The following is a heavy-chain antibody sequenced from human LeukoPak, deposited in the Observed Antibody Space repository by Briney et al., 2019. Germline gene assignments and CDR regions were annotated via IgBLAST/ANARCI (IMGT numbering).Heavy chain of an antibody. CDR3: ARVSSTYGDYDY. CDR1: GGTFKTYP. CDR2: IIPILGIP. Sequence: ASVKVSCKASGGTFKTYPITWVRQAPGQGLEWMGRIIPILGIPNYAQSFQGRVTITADKSTSTAYMELSSLRSEDTAVYYCARVSSTYGDYDYWGQGTLVTVSS. V-gene: IGHV1-69*04. D-gene: IGHD4-17*01. J-gene: IGHJ4*02.